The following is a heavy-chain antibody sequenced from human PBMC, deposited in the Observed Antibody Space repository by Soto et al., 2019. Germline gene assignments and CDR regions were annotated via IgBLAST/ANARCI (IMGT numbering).Heavy chain of an antibody. J-gene: IGHJ4*02. CDR2: TSNSAPT. V-gene: IGHV4-59*08. CDR1: GCSISSYH. CDR3: ARLFRDVYNAVEY. Sequence: QVQLQESGPGLVKPSETLSLTCTVSGCSISSYHWSWIRQSPGKGLEWIGYTSNSAPTIYNPSLKSRVTISADTSKNQFSLRLSSVTAAYTAVYFCARLFRDVYNAVEYWGQGALVTVSS. D-gene: IGHD3-3*01.